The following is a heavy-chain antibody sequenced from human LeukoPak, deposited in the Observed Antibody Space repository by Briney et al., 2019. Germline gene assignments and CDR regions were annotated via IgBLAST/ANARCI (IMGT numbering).Heavy chain of an antibody. J-gene: IGHJ3*02. D-gene: IGHD4-17*01. CDR1: GFTFSSYA. V-gene: IGHV3-30*04. Sequence: GRSLRLSCAASGFTFSSYAMHWFRQAPGKGLEWVAVISYDGSNKYYADSVKGRFTISRDNSKNTLYLQMNSLRAEDTAVYYCARDYGVIWGQGTMVTVSS. CDR3: ARDYGVI. CDR2: ISYDGSNK.